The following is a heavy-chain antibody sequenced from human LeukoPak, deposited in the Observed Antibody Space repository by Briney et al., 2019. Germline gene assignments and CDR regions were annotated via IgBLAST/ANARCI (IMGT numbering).Heavy chain of an antibody. D-gene: IGHD4-23*01. V-gene: IGHV3-30*18. Sequence: SGGSLRLSCAAPGFNFKSYGMHWVRQAPGKGLEWVAVVSYDGSSKYYADSVKGRFTISRDNSKNTLHLQMSSLRVEDTAVYYCAKVRSGDYGGDIDHWGQGTLVTVSS. J-gene: IGHJ4*02. CDR2: VSYDGSSK. CDR1: GFNFKSYG. CDR3: AKVRSGDYGGDIDH.